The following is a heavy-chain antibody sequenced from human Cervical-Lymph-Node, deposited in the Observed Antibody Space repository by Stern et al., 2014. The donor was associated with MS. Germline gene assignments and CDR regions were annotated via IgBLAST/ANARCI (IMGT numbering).Heavy chain of an antibody. J-gene: IGHJ6*02. CDR2: IDWDDEK. V-gene: IGHV2-70*04. CDR1: GFSLSTTGMR. CDR3: ARTTYDVEV. Sequence: QVTLRESGPALVKPTQTLTLTCTFSGFSLSTTGMRVSWIRQPPGKALEWLARIDWDDEKFYSTSLKTRLTISKDTSKNQVVLTVTNMDPGDTGTYYCARTTYDVEVWGQGTTVTVTS.